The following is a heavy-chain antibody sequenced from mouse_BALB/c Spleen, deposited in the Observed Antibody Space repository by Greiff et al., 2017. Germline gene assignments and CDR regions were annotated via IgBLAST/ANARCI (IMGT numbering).Heavy chain of an antibody. CDR3: ARWDYDQNY. D-gene: IGHD2-4*01. V-gene: IGHV1-82*01. CDR2: IYPGDGDT. CDR1: GYAFSSSW. J-gene: IGHJ2*01. Sequence: QVQLQQSGPELVKPGASVKISCKASGYAFSSSWMNWVKQRPGQGLEWIGRIYPGDGDTNYNGKFKGKATLTADKSSSTAYMQLSSLTSVDSAVYFCARWDYDQNYWGQGTTLTVSS.